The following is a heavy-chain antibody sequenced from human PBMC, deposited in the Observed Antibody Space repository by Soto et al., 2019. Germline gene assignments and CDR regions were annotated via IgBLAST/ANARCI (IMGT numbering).Heavy chain of an antibody. D-gene: IGHD5-18*01. CDR3: ARDSGYSYGPIDY. Sequence: GGSLRLSCAASGFIFSDHYMEWVRQAPGKGLEWVGRIRNKAKSYTIAYAASVEGRFTISRDDSKNSLYLQVNSLKTEDTAVYYCARDSGYSYGPIDYWGQGT. V-gene: IGHV3-72*01. CDR2: IRNKAKSYTI. J-gene: IGHJ4*02. CDR1: GFIFSDHY.